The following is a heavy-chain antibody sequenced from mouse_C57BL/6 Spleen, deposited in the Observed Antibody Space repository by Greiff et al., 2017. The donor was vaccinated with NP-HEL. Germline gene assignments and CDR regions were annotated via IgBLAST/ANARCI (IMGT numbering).Heavy chain of an antibody. V-gene: IGHV1-26*01. CDR2: INPNNGGT. D-gene: IGHD2-3*01. J-gene: IGHJ1*03. Sequence: EVQLQQSGPELVKPGASVKISCKASGYTFTDYYMNWVKQSHGKSLEWIGDINPNNGGTSYNQKFKGKATLTVDKSSSTAYMELRSLTSEDSAVYYCARRGWTGYFDVWGTGTTVTVSS. CDR1: GYTFTDYY. CDR3: ARRGWTGYFDV.